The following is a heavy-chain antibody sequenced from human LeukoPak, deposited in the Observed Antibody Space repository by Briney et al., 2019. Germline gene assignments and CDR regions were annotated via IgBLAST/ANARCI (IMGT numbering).Heavy chain of an antibody. CDR1: GGSISSGDYY. V-gene: IGHV4-30-4*01. Sequence: SETLSLTCTVSGGSISSGDYYWSWIRQPPGKGLEWIGYIYYSGSTYYNPSLKSRVTISVDTSKNQFSLKLSSVTAADTAVYYCAREKCSSTSCFENWFDPWGQGTLVTASS. CDR3: AREKCSSTSCFENWFDP. CDR2: IYYSGST. D-gene: IGHD2-2*01. J-gene: IGHJ5*02.